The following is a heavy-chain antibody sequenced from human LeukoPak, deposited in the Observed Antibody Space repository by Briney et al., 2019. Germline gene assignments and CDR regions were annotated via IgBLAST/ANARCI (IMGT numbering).Heavy chain of an antibody. V-gene: IGHV4-30-4*01. CDR1: GGSISSGDYY. J-gene: IGHJ4*02. CDR2: IFYSGST. CDR3: ARGGLTYYYDSSGHPSIDY. Sequence: SETLSLTCTVSGGSISSGDYYWSWIRQPPGKGLEWIGYIFYSGSTYYNPSLKSRVTISVDTSKNQFSLKLSSVTAADTAVYYCARGGLTYYYDSSGHPSIDYWGQGTLVTVSS. D-gene: IGHD3-22*01.